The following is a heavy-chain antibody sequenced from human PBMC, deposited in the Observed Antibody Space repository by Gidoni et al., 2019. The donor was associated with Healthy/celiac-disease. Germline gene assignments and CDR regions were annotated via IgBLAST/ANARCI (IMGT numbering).Heavy chain of an antibody. CDR1: GGSISSYS. V-gene: IGHV4-59*01. CDR3: ARARSAAVYNWFDP. J-gene: IGHJ5*02. Sequence: QVQLPESGPGLVKPSETLSLTCTVSGGSISSYSWSWIRQPPGKGLEWIGYIYYSGSTNYNPSLKSRVTISVDTSKNQFSLKLSSVTAADTAVYYCARARSAAVYNWFDPWGQGTLVTVSS. CDR2: IYYSGST. D-gene: IGHD6-13*01.